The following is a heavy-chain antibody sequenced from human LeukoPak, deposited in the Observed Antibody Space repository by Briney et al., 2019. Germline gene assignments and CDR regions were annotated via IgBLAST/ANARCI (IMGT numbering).Heavy chain of an antibody. V-gene: IGHV3-30*02. CDR3: AKEGATVTRIWGCYYFDY. Sequence: PGGSLRLSCAASGFTFSSYGMHWVRQAPGKGLEWVAFIRYDGSNKYYADSVKGRLTISRDNSKNTLYLQMNSLRTEDTAVYYCAKEGATVTRIWGCYYFDYWGQGTLVTVSS. CDR1: GFTFSSYG. J-gene: IGHJ4*02. CDR2: IRYDGSNK. D-gene: IGHD4-17*01.